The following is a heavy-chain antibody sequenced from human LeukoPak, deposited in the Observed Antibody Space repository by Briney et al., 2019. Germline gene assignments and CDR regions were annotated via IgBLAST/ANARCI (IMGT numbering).Heavy chain of an antibody. CDR3: ARSGATRDGYSYAFDI. D-gene: IGHD5-24*01. J-gene: IGHJ3*02. CDR2: MNPNSGNT. CDR1: GYTFTSYE. V-gene: IGHV1-8*01. Sequence: GASVKVSCKASGYTFTSYEINWVRQATGQGLEWMGWMNPNSGNTGYAQKFQGRVTMTRNTSISTAYMELSSLRSEDTAVYYCARSGATRDGYSYAFDIWGQGTMVTVSS.